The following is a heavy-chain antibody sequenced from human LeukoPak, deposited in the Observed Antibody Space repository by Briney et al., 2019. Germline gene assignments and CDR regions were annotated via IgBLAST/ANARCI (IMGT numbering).Heavy chain of an antibody. CDR2: ISGSGGST. V-gene: IGHV3-23*01. CDR3: IPANRGPSPLSDY. D-gene: IGHD2/OR15-2a*01. CDR1: GFTFSSYG. Sequence: GGSLRLSCAAPGFTFSSYGMSWVRQAPGKGLEWVSAISGSGGSTYYADSVKGRFTISRDNAKNSLYLQMNSLRAEDTAVYYCIPANRGPSPLSDYWGQGTLVTVSS. J-gene: IGHJ4*02.